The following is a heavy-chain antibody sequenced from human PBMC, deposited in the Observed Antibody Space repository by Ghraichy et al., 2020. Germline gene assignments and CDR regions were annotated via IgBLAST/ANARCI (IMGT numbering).Heavy chain of an antibody. J-gene: IGHJ6*02. CDR3: ARDLREYYDFWSGYPDYYYGMDV. CDR2: IWCDGSNK. V-gene: IGHV3-33*01. CDR1: GFTFSSYS. D-gene: IGHD3-3*01. Sequence: GGSLRLSCAASGFTFSSYSMHWVRQAPGKGLEWVAVIWCDGSNKYYADSVKGRFTISRDNSKNTLYLQMNSLRAEDTAVYYCARDLREYYDFWSGYPDYYYGMDVWGQGTTVTVSS.